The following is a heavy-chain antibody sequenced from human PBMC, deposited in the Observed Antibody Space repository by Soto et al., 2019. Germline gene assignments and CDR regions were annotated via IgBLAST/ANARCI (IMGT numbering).Heavy chain of an antibody. Sequence: QVQLVQSGAEVKKPGASVKVSCKASGYTFTSYAMHWVRQAPGQRLEWMGWINAGNRNTEYSQKFQDRVTITRDTTASTAYMELCRLRSEDTTVYCGAGGPRGTDGPGEYWGQGTLVTVSS. J-gene: IGHJ4*02. CDR3: AGGPRGTDGPGEY. CDR2: INAGNRNT. CDR1: GYTFTSYA. V-gene: IGHV1-3*01. D-gene: IGHD3-10*01.